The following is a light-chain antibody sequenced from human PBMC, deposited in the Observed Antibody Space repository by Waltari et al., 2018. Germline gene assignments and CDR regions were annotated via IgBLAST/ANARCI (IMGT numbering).Light chain of an antibody. CDR3: SSYTSSSTLEV. V-gene: IGLV2-14*02. Sequence: QSALTQPASVSGSPGQSITISCTGTSSDVGMYNLVSWFQHHPGKAPKLMIYGVSNRPSGFSNRFAGSNAGNTASLTISGLQAEDEAYYYCSSYTSSSTLEVFGGGTRLTVL. J-gene: IGLJ2*01. CDR2: GVS. CDR1: SSDVGMYNL.